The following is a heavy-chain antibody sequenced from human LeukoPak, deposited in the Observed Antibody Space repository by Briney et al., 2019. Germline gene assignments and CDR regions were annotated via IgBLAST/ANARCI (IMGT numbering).Heavy chain of an antibody. CDR2: FSGIGGGT. CDR1: GSTFSSYA. Sequence: GGSLRLPCAAPGSTFSSYAMTWVRHAPGKGLVWVSAFSGIGGGTYYADPVKARFTISRDNSKTCLYLQLNTLRPEDTAVYYCAKDPDNYGSGNADYWGQGTLVTASS. V-gene: IGHV3-23*01. D-gene: IGHD3-10*01. J-gene: IGHJ4*02. CDR3: AKDPDNYGSGNADY.